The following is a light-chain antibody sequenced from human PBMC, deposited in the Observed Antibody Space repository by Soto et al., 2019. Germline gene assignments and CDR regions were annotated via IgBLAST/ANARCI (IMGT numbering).Light chain of an antibody. CDR1: SSNIGSHV. J-gene: IGLJ3*02. Sequence: QSVLTQPPSASGTPGQRVTISCSGSSSNIGSHVVYWYQQLAGTAPKLLMYNNNQRPSGVPDRFSGSKSGTSASLAISGLQSEDEADYYCAVWDDSLDGWVFGGGTKLIVL. CDR2: NNN. V-gene: IGLV1-44*01. CDR3: AVWDDSLDGWV.